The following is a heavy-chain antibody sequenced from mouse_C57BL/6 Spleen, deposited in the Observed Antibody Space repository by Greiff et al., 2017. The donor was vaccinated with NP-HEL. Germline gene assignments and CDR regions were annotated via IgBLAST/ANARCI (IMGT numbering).Heavy chain of an antibody. J-gene: IGHJ3*01. Sequence: VQLQQSGAELARPGASVKLSCKASGYTFTSYGISWVKQRTGQGLEWIGEIYPRSGNTYYNEKFKGKATLTADKSSSTAYMELRSLTSEDSAVYFCARKEDDGFAYWGQGTLVTVSA. CDR1: GYTFTSYG. CDR3: ARKEDDGFAY. CDR2: IYPRSGNT. D-gene: IGHD2-12*01. V-gene: IGHV1-81*01.